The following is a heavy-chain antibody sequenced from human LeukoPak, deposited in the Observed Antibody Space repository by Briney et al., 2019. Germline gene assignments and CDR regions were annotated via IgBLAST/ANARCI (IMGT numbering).Heavy chain of an antibody. CDR1: GGTFSSYA. V-gene: IGHV1-69*05. CDR2: VIPIFGTA. Sequence: ASVKVSCKASGGTFSSYAISWVRQAPGQGLEWMGGVIPIFGTANYAQKFQGRVTITTDESTSTAYMELSSLRSEDTAVYYCARCIVGASRYYYYMDVWGKGTTVTVSS. J-gene: IGHJ6*03. CDR3: ARCIVGASRYYYYMDV. D-gene: IGHD1-26*01.